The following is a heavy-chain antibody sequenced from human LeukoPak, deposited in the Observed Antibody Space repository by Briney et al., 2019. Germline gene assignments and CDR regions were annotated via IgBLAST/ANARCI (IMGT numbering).Heavy chain of an antibody. J-gene: IGHJ6*02. Sequence: ASVKVYCKASGDCFSFYGFAWVRVAPAQGLGWMRWISADSGDRYYAQNFQHRVTITTDTSTTTGYMELRSMRSDDTAVYYCASGSYLWGGMDVWGQGTTVTVSS. CDR1: GDCFSFYG. V-gene: IGHV1-18*01. CDR3: ASGSYLWGGMDV. CDR2: ISADSGDR. D-gene: IGHD1-26*01.